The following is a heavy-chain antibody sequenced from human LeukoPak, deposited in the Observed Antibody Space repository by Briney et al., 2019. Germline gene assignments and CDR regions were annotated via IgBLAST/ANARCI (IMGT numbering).Heavy chain of an antibody. V-gene: IGHV4-30-4*01. CDR1: GGSISSGDYY. D-gene: IGHD3-22*01. Sequence: SETLSLTCTVSGGSISSGDYYWRWIRQPPGKGLQWIAYMYYSGSTYYNPSLKSRVTMSADTSKNQLSLKLSSVTAADTAVYYCARPYYYDSRIDPWGQGILVTVSS. CDR3: ARPYYYDSRIDP. CDR2: MYYSGST. J-gene: IGHJ5*02.